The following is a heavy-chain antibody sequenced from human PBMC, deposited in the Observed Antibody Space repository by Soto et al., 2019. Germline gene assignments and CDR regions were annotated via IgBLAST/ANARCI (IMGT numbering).Heavy chain of an antibody. CDR3: VSSIAVAGTGFDY. CDR1: GYTFTSYD. D-gene: IGHD6-19*01. J-gene: IGHJ4*02. CDR2: MNPNSGNT. V-gene: IGHV1-8*01. Sequence: VQLVQSGAEVKKPGASVKVSCKASGYTFTSYDINWVRQATGQGLEWMGWMNPNSGNTGYAQKFQGRVTMTRNTSIITAYMELSSLSSEDTAVSYCVSSIAVAGTGFDYWGQGTLVTDSS.